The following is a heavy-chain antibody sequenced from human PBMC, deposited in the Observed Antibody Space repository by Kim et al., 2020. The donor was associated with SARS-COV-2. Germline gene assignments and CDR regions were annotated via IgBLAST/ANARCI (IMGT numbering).Heavy chain of an antibody. CDR1: GGSISSGGYS. CDR2: IYYSGCT. D-gene: IGHD3-10*01. V-gene: IGHV4-30-2*01. Sequence: SETLSLTCAVSGGSISSGGYSWSWIRQPPGKGLDWIGYIYYSGCTYYNPSLKSRGTISAARSKNQFSLQLSTVTAAATAADYYASGYGSGSLYVMDA. J-gene: IGHJ6*01. CDR3: ASGYGSGSLYVMDA.